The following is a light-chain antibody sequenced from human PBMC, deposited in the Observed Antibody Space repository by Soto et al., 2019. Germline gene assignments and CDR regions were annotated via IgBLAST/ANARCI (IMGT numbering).Light chain of an antibody. Sequence: QSALTQPASVSGSPGQSITISCTGTRSNVGSYDLVSWYQQHPGKAPKLLIYEVTKRPSGVSNRFSGSKSGNTASLTISGLQAEDEADYACCSYAASNTLIFGGGTKVPVL. J-gene: IGLJ2*01. CDR1: RSNVGSYDL. CDR2: EVT. CDR3: CSYAASNTLI. V-gene: IGLV2-23*02.